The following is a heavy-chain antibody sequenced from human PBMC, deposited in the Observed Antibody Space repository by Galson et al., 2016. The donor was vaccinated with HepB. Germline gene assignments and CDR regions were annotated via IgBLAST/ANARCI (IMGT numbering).Heavy chain of an antibody. CDR2: ISYDGSNK. D-gene: IGHD6-13*01. CDR3: ARDQRHIGGWYSSSWGDY. Sequence: SLRLSCAASGFIFSSYAMHWVRQAPGKGLEWVAIISYDGSNKYYADSVKGRFTISRDNSKNTLYLQMNSLRAEDTAVYYCARDQRHIGGWYSSSWGDYWGQGTRVTVSS. J-gene: IGHJ4*02. V-gene: IGHV3-30-3*01. CDR1: GFIFSSYA.